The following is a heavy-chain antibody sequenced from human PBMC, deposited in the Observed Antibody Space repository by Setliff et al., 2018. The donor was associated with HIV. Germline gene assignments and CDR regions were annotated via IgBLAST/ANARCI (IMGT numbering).Heavy chain of an antibody. CDR2: FHHSGNT. CDR1: GASISSGDYS. Sequence: PSETLSLTCAISGASISSGDYSWSWIRQPPGRDLEWIGYFHHSGNTYYSPSLHSRVTLSVDKSKNEFYLSLASVTAADTAVYYCARDRGEKGYFDSWGHGALVTVSS. CDR3: ARDRGEKGYFDS. J-gene: IGHJ4*01. V-gene: IGHV4-30-2*01. D-gene: IGHD3-10*01.